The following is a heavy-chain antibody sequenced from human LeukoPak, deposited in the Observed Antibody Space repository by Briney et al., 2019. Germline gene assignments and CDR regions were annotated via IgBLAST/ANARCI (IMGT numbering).Heavy chain of an antibody. CDR2: INPNSGRT. D-gene: IGHD2-2*01. Sequence: ASVKVSCKASGYTFTGYYMHWVRQAPGQGLEWMGWINPNSGRTNYAQKFQGRVTMTRDTSISTAYMELSRLRSDDTAVYYCARAGEYCSSTSCYFTSDNNWFDPWGQGTLVTVSS. CDR3: ARAGEYCSSTSCYFTSDNNWFDP. V-gene: IGHV1-2*02. CDR1: GYTFTGYY. J-gene: IGHJ5*02.